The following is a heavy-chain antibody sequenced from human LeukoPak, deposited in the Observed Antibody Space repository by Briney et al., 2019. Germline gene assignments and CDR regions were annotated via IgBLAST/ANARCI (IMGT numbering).Heavy chain of an antibody. Sequence: GGSLRLSCAASGFTFSTYWMTWVRQAPGKGLEWVANINQDGSEKYYVDSVKGRTTISRDNAKNSLYLEMNSLRAEDTAVYYCARVRPVAGTDYWGQGIQLTVSP. D-gene: IGHD6-19*01. CDR2: INQDGSEK. CDR3: ARVRPVAGTDY. V-gene: IGHV3-7*04. J-gene: IGHJ4*02. CDR1: GFTFSTYW.